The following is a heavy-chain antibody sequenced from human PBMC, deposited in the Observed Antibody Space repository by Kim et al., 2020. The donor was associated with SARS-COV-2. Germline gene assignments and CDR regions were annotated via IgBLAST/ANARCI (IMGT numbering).Heavy chain of an antibody. CDR3: VRGAGLGSFDP. Sequence: GGSLRLSCAASGFTLSNYWMSWVRQVPGKGLEWVANIKKGANEKDYVDSVKGRFTVSRDNAKNSLYLQMNSLRVEDTAIYYCVRGAGLGSFDPWGQGTLVTVSS. J-gene: IGHJ5*02. CDR1: GFTLSNYW. CDR2: IKKGANEK. V-gene: IGHV3-7*03. D-gene: IGHD3-9*01.